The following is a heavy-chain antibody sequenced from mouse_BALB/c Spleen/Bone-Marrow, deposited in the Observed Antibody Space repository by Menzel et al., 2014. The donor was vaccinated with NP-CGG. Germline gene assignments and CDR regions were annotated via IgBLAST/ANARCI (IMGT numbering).Heavy chain of an antibody. CDR2: IYPGNGDT. CDR3: AREGRSHFDH. Sequence: QVQLQQSGAELVKPGASMKMSCKASGYTFTSYNLHWIKQTPGQGLEWIGAIYPGNGDTSYSQRFKGKATLTTDKSSNTAYMQLRSLTSEDSAVYYCAREGRSHFDHWGQGSTLTVSS. CDR1: GYTFTSYN. J-gene: IGHJ2*01. V-gene: IGHV1-12*01.